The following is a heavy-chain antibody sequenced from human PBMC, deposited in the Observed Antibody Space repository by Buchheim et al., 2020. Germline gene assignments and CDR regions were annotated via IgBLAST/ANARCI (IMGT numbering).Heavy chain of an antibody. CDR1: GFTFSSYG. CDR2: IWYDGSNK. Sequence: QVQLVESGGGVVQPGRSLRLSCAASGFTFSSYGMHWVRQAPGKGLEWVAVIWYDGSNKYYADSVKGRFTISRDNSKNTLYLQRNSLRAEDTAVYYWARDKGGYSSSWVIDYWGQGTL. CDR3: ARDKGGYSSSWVIDY. V-gene: IGHV3-33*01. J-gene: IGHJ4*02. D-gene: IGHD6-6*01.